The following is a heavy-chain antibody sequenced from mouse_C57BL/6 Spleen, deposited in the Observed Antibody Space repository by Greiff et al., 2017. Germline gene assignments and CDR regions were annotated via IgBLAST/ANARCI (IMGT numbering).Heavy chain of an antibody. CDR2: INPISGDT. CDR1: GYTFTSYT. V-gene: IGHV1-4*01. Sequence: QVQLQQSGAELARPGASVKMSCKASGYTFTSYTMHWVKQRPGQGLEWIGYINPISGDTKYNQKFKDKATLTADKSSSTAYMQRSSLTSEDSAVYYCARSRDNDGSTYVYWGQGTTLTVSS. D-gene: IGHD1-1*01. CDR3: ARSRDNDGSTYVY. J-gene: IGHJ2*01.